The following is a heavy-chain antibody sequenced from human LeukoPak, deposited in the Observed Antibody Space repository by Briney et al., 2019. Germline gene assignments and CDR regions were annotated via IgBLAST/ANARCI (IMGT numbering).Heavy chain of an antibody. CDR1: GFTFSSYA. CDR2: ISGSGVST. J-gene: IGHJ4*02. CDR3: AKPRILYYCSSTSCHEGGFDC. Sequence: GGSLRLSCAASGFTFSSYAMSWVRQAPGKGLEWVSAISGSGVSTYYADSVKGRFTISRDNSKNTLYLQMISLRAEDTAVYYCAKPRILYYCSSTSCHEGGFDCWGQGTLVTVSS. D-gene: IGHD2-2*01. V-gene: IGHV3-23*01.